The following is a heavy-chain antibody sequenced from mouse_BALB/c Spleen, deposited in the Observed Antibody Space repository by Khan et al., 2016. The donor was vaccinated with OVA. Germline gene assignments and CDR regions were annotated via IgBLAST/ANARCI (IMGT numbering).Heavy chain of an antibody. CDR3: ARRDYYGHWYFDV. Sequence: EVQLQESGPGLVKPSHYLSLTCTVTGYSITSDYAWNWIRQFPGNKLEWMGYIRYSGSTSYKPSIKSRISINRETYKTQIFLQLNSVNTEDTATYYCARRDYYGHWYFDVWGAGTTVTFSS. J-gene: IGHJ1*01. D-gene: IGHD1-1*01. CDR2: IRYSGST. CDR1: GYSITSDYA. V-gene: IGHV3-2*02.